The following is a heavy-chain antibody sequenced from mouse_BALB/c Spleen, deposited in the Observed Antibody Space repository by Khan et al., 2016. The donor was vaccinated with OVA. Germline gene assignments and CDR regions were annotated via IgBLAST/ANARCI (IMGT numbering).Heavy chain of an antibody. CDR1: GYSITSDYA. J-gene: IGHJ2*01. CDR2: ISYSGDT. D-gene: IGHD1-1*01. Sequence: EVQLQESGPGLVKPSQSLSLTCTVTGYSITSDYAWNWIRQFPGNKLEWRGYISYSGDTAYNPSLKSRISIIRDTSKNQFFLQLNSVTTEDPATXSFASMILYYYGSNFAGYSFDYWGQGTTLTVSS. CDR3: ASMILYYYGSNFAGYSFDY. V-gene: IGHV3-2*02.